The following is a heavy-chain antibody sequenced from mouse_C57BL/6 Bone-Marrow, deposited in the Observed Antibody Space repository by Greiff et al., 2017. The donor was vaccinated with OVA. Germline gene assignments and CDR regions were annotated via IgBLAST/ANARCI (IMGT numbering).Heavy chain of an antibody. J-gene: IGHJ3*01. CDR2: INPNNGGT. CDR1: GYTFTDYN. Sequence: EVKLQESGPELVKPGASVKMSCKASGYTFTDYNMHWVKQSHGKSLEWIGYINPNNGGTSYNQKFKGKATLTVNKSSSTAYMELRSLTAEEAAVYYCASGGLFAYWGQGTLVTVSA. D-gene: IGHD6-1*01. V-gene: IGHV1-22*01. CDR3: ASGGLFAY.